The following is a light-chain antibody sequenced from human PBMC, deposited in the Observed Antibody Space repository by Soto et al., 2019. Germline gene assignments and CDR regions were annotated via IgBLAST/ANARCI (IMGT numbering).Light chain of an antibody. CDR3: TSYTSICFYV. CDR2: DVS. V-gene: IGLV2-14*01. Sequence: QSVLTQPASVSGTPGQSITISCTGTSSDVGGYNYVSWYQQHPGKAPKLMIYDVSNRPSGVSNRFSGSKSGNTASLTISGLQADVDADYYCTSYTSICFYVFGTGTKVTGL. J-gene: IGLJ1*01. CDR1: SSDVGGYNY.